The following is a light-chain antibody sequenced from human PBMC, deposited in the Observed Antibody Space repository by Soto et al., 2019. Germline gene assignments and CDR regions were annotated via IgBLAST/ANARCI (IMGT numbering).Light chain of an antibody. J-gene: IGKJ3*01. CDR3: QEYYSLPYT. V-gene: IGKV1-27*01. Sequence: DIQMTQSPSSLSASAGDRVTITCRASQGIRNNLAWYQQKPGKVPRLLIYAASTLQSDVPSRFSGSGSGTDFTLTITSLQPEDVATYYCQEYYSLPYTFGPGTKVEI. CDR1: QGIRNN. CDR2: AAS.